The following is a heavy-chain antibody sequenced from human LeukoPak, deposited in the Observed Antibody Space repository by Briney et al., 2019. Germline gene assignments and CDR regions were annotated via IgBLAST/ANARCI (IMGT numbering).Heavy chain of an antibody. CDR1: GGTFSSYA. J-gene: IGHJ5*02. CDR2: IIPILGIA. CDR3: AGRPYYDILTGFSPGDWFDP. D-gene: IGHD3-9*01. Sequence: ASVKVSCKASGGTFSSYAISWVRQAPGQGLEWMGRIIPILGIANYAQKFQGRVTITADKPTSTAYMELSSLRSEDTAVYYCAGRPYYDILTGFSPGDWFDPWGQGTLVTVSS. V-gene: IGHV1-69*04.